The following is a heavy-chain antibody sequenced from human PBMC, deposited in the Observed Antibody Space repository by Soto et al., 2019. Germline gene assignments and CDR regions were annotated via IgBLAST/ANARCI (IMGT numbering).Heavy chain of an antibody. CDR1: QYSFTSYW. CDR3: ASSEAAAGPYYFDY. Sequence: GDSLKNSCHCSQYSFTSYWICLVRHLPFKFLEFLWIIYRCDSDTRYSPSFQGQVTISADKSSSTAYMQWSSPKASDTAMYYCASSEAAAGPYYFDYWGQGTLVTVSS. V-gene: IGHV5-51*01. J-gene: IGHJ4*02. D-gene: IGHD6-13*01. CDR2: IYRCDSDT.